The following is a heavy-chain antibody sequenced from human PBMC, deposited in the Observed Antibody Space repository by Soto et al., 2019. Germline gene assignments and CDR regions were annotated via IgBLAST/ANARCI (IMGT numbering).Heavy chain of an antibody. CDR1: GYTFTGSY. D-gene: IGHD4-4*01. CDR2: INPNSGGT. V-gene: IGHV1-2*04. CDR3: AKTLTTDDAFDI. J-gene: IGHJ3*02. Sequence: ASVKVSCKASGYTFTGSYIHWVRQAPGQGLEWMGWINPNSGGTNYAQKFQGWVTMTRDTSISTAYMELSRLRSDDTAVYYCAKTLTTDDAFDIWGQGTMVTVSS.